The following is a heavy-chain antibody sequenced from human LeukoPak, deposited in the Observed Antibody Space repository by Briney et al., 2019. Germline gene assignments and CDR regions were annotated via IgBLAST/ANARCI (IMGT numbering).Heavy chain of an antibody. D-gene: IGHD6-19*01. J-gene: IGHJ5*02. CDR3: ARGSSGWYGSKWFDP. CDR2: IYYSGST. Sequence: SETLPLTCTVSGGSISSYYWSWIRQPPGKGLEWIGYIYYSGSTNYNSSLKSRVTISVDTSKNQFSLKLSSVTAADTAVYYCARGSSGWYGSKWFDPWGQGTLVTVSS. CDR1: GGSISSYY. V-gene: IGHV4-59*08.